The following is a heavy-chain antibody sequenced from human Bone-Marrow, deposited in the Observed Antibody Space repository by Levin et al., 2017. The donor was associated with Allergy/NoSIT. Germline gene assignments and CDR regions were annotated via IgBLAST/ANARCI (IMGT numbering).Heavy chain of an antibody. J-gene: IGHJ4*02. V-gene: IGHV4-61*02. Sequence: PSETLSLTCTVSGGSISSGSYYWSWIRQPAGKGLEWIGRIYTSGSTNYNPSLKSRVTISVDTSKNQFSLKLSSVTAADTAVYYCARSYWNFDYWGQGILVTVSS. CDR1: GGSISSGSYY. CDR2: IYTSGST. D-gene: IGHD1-1*01. CDR3: ARSYWNFDY.